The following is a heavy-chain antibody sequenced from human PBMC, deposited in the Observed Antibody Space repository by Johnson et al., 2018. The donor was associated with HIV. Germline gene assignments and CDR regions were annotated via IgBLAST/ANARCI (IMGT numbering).Heavy chain of an antibody. CDR2: LSGSGGST. CDR1: GFPFSRYA. CDR3: ASQQWELGSHDAFDI. J-gene: IGHJ3*02. Sequence: VQLVESGGGLVQPGGSLRLSCAASGFPFSRYAMSCVRQAPGTGLEWVSALSGSGGSTYYADSVTGLFTLPRDNSKNTLYLQMNSLRADDTAVYYCASQQWELGSHDAFDIWGQGTMVTVSS. V-gene: IGHV3-23*04. D-gene: IGHD1-26*01.